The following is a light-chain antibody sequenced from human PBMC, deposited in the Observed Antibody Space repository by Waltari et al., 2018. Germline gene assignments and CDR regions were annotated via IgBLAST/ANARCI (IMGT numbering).Light chain of an antibody. J-gene: IGLJ2*01. CDR3: SSHTTSSTLV. V-gene: IGLV2-14*03. Sequence: QSALTQPASVSGSPGQSITISYTGSSDDVGRYKFVSWYQQHPGKVPKLLIFDVTDRPSGVSDRFSGPKSGNTASLTISGLQPEDEADYYCSSHTTSSTLVFGGVTRVTVL. CDR2: DVT. CDR1: SDDVGRYKF.